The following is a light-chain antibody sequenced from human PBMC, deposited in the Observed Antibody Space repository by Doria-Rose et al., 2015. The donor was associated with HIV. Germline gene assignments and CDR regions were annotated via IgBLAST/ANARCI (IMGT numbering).Light chain of an antibody. CDR3: QQYGTSRGT. CDR2: DAS. Sequence: EIVLTQSPGTLSLSPGERATLSCRASQRVKSSYLAWYQQKPGQAPRPLIYDASTRATGTPDRFSGSGSGTDFTLTISRLEPEDVAVYYCQQYGTSRGTFGQGTRLEIK. CDR1: QRVKSSY. V-gene: IGKV3-20*01. J-gene: IGKJ5*01.